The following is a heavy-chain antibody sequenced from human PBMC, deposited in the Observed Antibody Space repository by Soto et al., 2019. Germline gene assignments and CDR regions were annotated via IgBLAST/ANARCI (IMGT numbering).Heavy chain of an antibody. Sequence: QVQLVESGGGVVQPGRSLRLSCAASGFTFSSYGMHWVRQAPGKGLEWVAVIWYDGSNKYYADSVKGRFTISRDNSKNTLYLQMNSLRAEDTAVYYCARDNGDSYYYGMDVWGQGTTVTVSS. CDR1: GFTFSSYG. V-gene: IGHV3-33*01. J-gene: IGHJ6*02. CDR2: IWYDGSNK. CDR3: ARDNGDSYYYGMDV. D-gene: IGHD4-17*01.